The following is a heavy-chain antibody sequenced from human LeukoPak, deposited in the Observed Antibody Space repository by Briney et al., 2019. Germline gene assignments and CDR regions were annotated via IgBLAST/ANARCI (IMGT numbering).Heavy chain of an antibody. CDR3: AKDLYYDILTGYAPLDY. CDR1: GFTFSSYA. V-gene: IGHV3-23*01. Sequence: PGGSLRLSCAASGFTFSSYAMSWVRQAPGKGLEWVSAISGSGGSTYYADSVKGRFTISRDNSKNTLYLQMNSLRAEDTAVYYCAKDLYYDILTGYAPLDYWGQGTLVTVSS. CDR2: ISGSGGST. D-gene: IGHD3-9*01. J-gene: IGHJ4*02.